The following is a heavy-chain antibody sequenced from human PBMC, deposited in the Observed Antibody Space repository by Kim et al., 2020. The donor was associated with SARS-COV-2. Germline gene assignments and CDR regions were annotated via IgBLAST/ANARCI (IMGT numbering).Heavy chain of an antibody. J-gene: IGHJ4*02. V-gene: IGHV1-46*01. CDR3: ARDLRGPYCGGDCYLDY. Sequence: ASVKVSCKASGYTFTSYYMHWVRQAPGQGLEWMGIINPSGGSTSYAQKFQGRVTMTRDTSTSTVYMELSSLRSEDTAVYYCARDLRGPYCGGDCYLDYWGQGTLVTVSS. CDR1: GYTFTSYY. CDR2: INPSGGST. D-gene: IGHD2-21*02.